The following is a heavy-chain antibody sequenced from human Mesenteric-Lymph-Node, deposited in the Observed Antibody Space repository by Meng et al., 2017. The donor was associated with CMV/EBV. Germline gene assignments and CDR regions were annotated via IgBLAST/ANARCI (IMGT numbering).Heavy chain of an antibody. CDR1: GYTFTGYY. J-gene: IGHJ4*02. Sequence: SGYTFTGYYMHWVRQAPGQGLEWMGRLNPNSGGTNYAQKFQGRVTMTRDTSISTAYMELSRLRSDDTAVYYCARDGKRGIAAAATDYWGQGTLVTVSS. CDR2: LNPNSGGT. D-gene: IGHD6-13*01. CDR3: ARDGKRGIAAAATDY. V-gene: IGHV1-2*06.